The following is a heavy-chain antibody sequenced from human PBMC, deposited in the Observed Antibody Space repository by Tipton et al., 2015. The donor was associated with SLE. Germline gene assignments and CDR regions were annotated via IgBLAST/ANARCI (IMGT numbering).Heavy chain of an antibody. Sequence: TLSLTCTVSGGSISSADYYWSWIRQHPGKGLEWIGYIYYTMSAYYNPSLKSRVSISVDVSRNQFSLTLNSVTAADTATYSCARETGTYYSTWFDSWGQGTLVTVSS. D-gene: IGHD1-26*01. CDR2: IYYTMSA. CDR3: ARETGTYYSTWFDS. V-gene: IGHV4-30-4*08. J-gene: IGHJ5*01. CDR1: GGSISSADYY.